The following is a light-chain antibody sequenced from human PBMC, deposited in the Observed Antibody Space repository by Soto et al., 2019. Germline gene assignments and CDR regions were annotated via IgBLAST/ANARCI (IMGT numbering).Light chain of an antibody. V-gene: IGLV2-11*01. Sequence: QSALTQPRSVSGSPGQSVTISCTGTSSDVGNYNYVSGYQQHPGKAPKLMIYDVNKRPSGVPDRFSGSKSGNTASLTISGLQTEDEADYYCCSYAGSYTWVFGGGTKLTVL. CDR1: SSDVGNYNY. CDR2: DVN. J-gene: IGLJ3*02. CDR3: CSYAGSYTWV.